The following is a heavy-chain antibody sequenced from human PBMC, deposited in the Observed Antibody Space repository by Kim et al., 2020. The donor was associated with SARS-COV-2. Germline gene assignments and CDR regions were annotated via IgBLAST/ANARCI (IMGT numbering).Heavy chain of an antibody. CDR1: GFTFSSYA. J-gene: IGHJ6*02. Sequence: GGSLRLSCAASGFTFSSYAMHWVRQAPGKGLEWVAVISYDGSNKYYADSVKGRFTISRDNSKNTLYLQMNSLRAEDTAVYYCARDVIAAAGTYYYYYYGMDVWGQGTTVTVSS. CDR3: ARDVIAAAGTYYYYYYGMDV. CDR2: ISYDGSNK. V-gene: IGHV3-30*04. D-gene: IGHD6-13*01.